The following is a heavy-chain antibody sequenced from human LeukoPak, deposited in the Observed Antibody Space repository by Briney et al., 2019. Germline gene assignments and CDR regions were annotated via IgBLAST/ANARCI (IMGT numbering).Heavy chain of an antibody. CDR2: IWDDGSNE. D-gene: IGHD2-2*01. CDR1: GFTFSSCA. CDR3: ARVNHPYQLAMGMDV. Sequence: PGGSLRLSCSASGFTFSSCAMHWVRQGPGKGLEWVAIIWDDGSNENYVDSVKGRFTISRDNSKNTLFLQMNSPRVEDTGVYYCARVNHPYQLAMGMDVWGQGTTVTVSS. V-gene: IGHV3-33*01. J-gene: IGHJ6*02.